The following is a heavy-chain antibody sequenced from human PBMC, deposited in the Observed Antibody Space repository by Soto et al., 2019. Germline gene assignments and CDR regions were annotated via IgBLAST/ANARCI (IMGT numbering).Heavy chain of an antibody. CDR3: ARDLAAGDL. D-gene: IGHD6-13*01. J-gene: IGHJ6*02. CDR1: GYTFINYY. Sequence: ASVKVSCKASGYTFINYYIHWVRQAPGQGLEWMAIINPMGGSTNYAQEFQGRVTLTSDTSTSTVYMELSSLRFEDTALFYCARDLAAGDLWGQGTTVTVSS. CDR2: INPMGGST. V-gene: IGHV1-46*01.